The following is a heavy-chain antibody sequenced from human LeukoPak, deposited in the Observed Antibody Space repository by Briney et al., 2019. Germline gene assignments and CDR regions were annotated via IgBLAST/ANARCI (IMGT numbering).Heavy chain of an antibody. Sequence: GGSLRLSCAASGFTFSSYGMHWVRQAPGKRLEWVAFIRYDGSNKYYADSVKGRFTISRDNSKNTLYLQMNSLRAEDTAVYYCAKDIASRQLSIDYWGQGTLVTVSS. J-gene: IGHJ4*02. CDR3: AKDIASRQLSIDY. CDR2: IRYDGSNK. D-gene: IGHD5-18*01. CDR1: GFTFSSYG. V-gene: IGHV3-30*02.